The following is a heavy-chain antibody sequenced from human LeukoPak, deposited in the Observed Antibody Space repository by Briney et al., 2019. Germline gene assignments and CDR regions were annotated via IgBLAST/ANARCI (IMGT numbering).Heavy chain of an antibody. CDR1: GFTFTSSA. CDR2: IVVGSGNT. J-gene: IGHJ1*01. Sequence: ASVKVSYKASGFTFTSSAMQWVRQARGQRLEWIGWIVVGSGNTNYAQKLQGRVTMTTDTSTSTAYMELRSLRSDDTAVYYCARPSDKLRFLEWLPTTEYFQHWGQGTLVTVSS. D-gene: IGHD3-3*01. CDR3: ARPSDKLRFLEWLPTTEYFQH. V-gene: IGHV1-58*02.